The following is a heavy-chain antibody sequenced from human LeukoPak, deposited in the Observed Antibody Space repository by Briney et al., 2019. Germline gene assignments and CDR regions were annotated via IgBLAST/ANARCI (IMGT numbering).Heavy chain of an antibody. J-gene: IGHJ4*02. D-gene: IGHD5-18*01. CDR1: GFIFSSYA. Sequence: GRSLRLSCAASGFIFSSYAMHWVRQAPGKGPEWVAIIWFYGSNKYYAESVEGRFTISRDNSKNTLYLQMNSLRAEDTAVYSCARGLGYSYGYGIDYWGQGTLVIASS. CDR2: IWFYGSNK. V-gene: IGHV3-33*01. CDR3: ARGLGYSYGYGIDY.